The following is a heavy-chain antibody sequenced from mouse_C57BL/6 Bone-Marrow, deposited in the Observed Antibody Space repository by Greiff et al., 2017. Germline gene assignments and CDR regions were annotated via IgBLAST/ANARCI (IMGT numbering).Heavy chain of an antibody. CDR3: VRPIYYYGSSCAMDY. V-gene: IGHV14-3*01. CDR1: GFNIKNTY. Sequence: VQLKESVAELVRPGASVKLSCTASGFNIKNTYMHWVKQRPEQGLEWIGRIDPANGNTKYAPQFQGKATITADTSSNTAYLQLSSLTSEDTAIYYCVRPIYYYGSSCAMDYWGQGTSVTVSS. J-gene: IGHJ4*01. D-gene: IGHD1-1*01. CDR2: IDPANGNT.